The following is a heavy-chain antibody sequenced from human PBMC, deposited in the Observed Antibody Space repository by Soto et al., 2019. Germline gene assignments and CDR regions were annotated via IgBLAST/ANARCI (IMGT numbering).Heavy chain of an antibody. D-gene: IGHD1-1*01. Sequence: QVQVVQSGAGVKKPGASVKVSCKASGYSFSTYAMHWVRQAPGQSLEWMGWINGGTGQTKFSQRFQDRITITRDTSASTAYMELSSLRSEDTAVYYCARGKWMEENYYYYGLDIWGQGTTVTVSS. CDR3: ARGKWMEENYYYYGLDI. V-gene: IGHV1-3*01. CDR2: INGGTGQT. CDR1: GYSFSTYA. J-gene: IGHJ6*02.